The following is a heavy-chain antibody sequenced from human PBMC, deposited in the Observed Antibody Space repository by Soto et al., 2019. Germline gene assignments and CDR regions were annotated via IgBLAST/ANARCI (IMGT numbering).Heavy chain of an antibody. D-gene: IGHD2-15*01. CDR2: IYSEGST. V-gene: IGHV3-66*01. Sequence: PGGSLRLSCAASGFTLSSKYMSWVRQAPGKGLEWVSVIYSEGSTYYADSVKGRFTISRDNSKNTLYLQMDSLRDDDMAVYYCASNIIVYYKPGGYQGWPGKPYFFAHWGQGALVPVSP. CDR1: GFTLSSKY. CDR3: ASNIIVYYKPGGYQGWPGKPYFFAH. J-gene: IGHJ1*01.